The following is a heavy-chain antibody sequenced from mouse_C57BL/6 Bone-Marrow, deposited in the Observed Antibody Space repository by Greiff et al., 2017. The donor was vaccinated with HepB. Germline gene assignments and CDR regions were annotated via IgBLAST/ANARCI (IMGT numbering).Heavy chain of an antibody. J-gene: IGHJ1*03. CDR1: GFTFRDYG. V-gene: IGHV5-17*01. D-gene: IGHD1-1*01. Sequence: EVQGVESGGGLVKPGGSLKLSCAASGFTFRDYGMHWVRQAPEKGLEWVAYISSGSSTIYYADTVKGRFTLSRDNAKNTLFLQMTSLRSEDTAMYYCARRYYGSSLYWYFDVWGTGTTVTVSS. CDR3: ARRYYGSSLYWYFDV. CDR2: ISSGSSTI.